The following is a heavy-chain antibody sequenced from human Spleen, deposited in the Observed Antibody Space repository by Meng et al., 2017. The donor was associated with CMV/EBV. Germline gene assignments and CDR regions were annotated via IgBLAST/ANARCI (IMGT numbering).Heavy chain of an antibody. D-gene: IGHD1-26*01. J-gene: IGHJ3*02. CDR1: GFTFSDYY. Sequence: GESLKISCAASGFTFSDYYMSWIRQAPGKGLEWVSYISSSGSTIYYADSVKGRFTISRDNAKNSLYLQMNSLRAEDTAVYYCGSGSYSSRGAFDIWGQGTMVTVSS. CDR2: ISSSGSTI. V-gene: IGHV3-11*01. CDR3: GSGSYSSRGAFDI.